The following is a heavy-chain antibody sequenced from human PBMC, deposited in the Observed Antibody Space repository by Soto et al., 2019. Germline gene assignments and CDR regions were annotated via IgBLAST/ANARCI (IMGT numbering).Heavy chain of an antibody. CDR3: ARADGDYYHDAFDI. Sequence: QVQLQESGPGLVKPSETLSLTCTVSGGSISSYYWSWIRQPPGKGLEWIGYIYYSGSTNYNPSLKSRVTISVDTSQNHFSLKLSSVTAADTAVYYCARADGDYYHDAFDIWGQGTMVTVSS. J-gene: IGHJ3*02. CDR2: IYYSGST. CDR1: GGSISSYY. V-gene: IGHV4-59*01. D-gene: IGHD4-17*01.